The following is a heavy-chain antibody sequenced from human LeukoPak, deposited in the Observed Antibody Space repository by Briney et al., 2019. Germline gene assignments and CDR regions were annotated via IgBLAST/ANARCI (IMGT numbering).Heavy chain of an antibody. Sequence: GASVKVSCKASGYTFTSYGISWVRQAPGQGLEWMGWISTYNGNTNYAQKLQGRVTMTTDTSTSTAYMELRRLRSDDTAVYYCARDLGRYCSGGSCHYYSYYMDVWGKGTTATVSS. D-gene: IGHD2-15*01. CDR3: ARDLGRYCSGGSCHYYSYYMDV. CDR2: ISTYNGNT. V-gene: IGHV1-18*01. CDR1: GYTFTSYG. J-gene: IGHJ6*03.